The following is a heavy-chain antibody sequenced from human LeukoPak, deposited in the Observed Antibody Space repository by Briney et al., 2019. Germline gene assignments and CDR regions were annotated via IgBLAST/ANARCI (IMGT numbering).Heavy chain of an antibody. V-gene: IGHV3-30*18. D-gene: IGHD3-9*01. CDR2: ISYDGSNK. J-gene: IGHJ4*02. CDR3: AKTMGGLRYFDWLPHADY. CDR1: GFTFSSYG. Sequence: PGGSLRLSCAASGFTFSSYGMHWVRQAPGKGLEWVAVISYDGSNKYYADSVKGRFTISRDNSKNTLYLQMNSLRAEDTAVYYCAKTMGGLRYFDWLPHADYWGQGTLVTVSS.